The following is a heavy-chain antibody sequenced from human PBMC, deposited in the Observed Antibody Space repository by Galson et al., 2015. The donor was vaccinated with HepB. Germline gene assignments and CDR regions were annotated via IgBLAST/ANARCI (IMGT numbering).Heavy chain of an antibody. D-gene: IGHD5-24*01. CDR1: GFTVSSNC. CDR2: IYSGGST. Sequence: SLRLSCAASGFTVSSNCMSWVRQAPGKGLEWVSVIYSGGSTYYADSVKGRFTISRDNSKNTLYLQMNSLRAEDTAVYYCARVASRDGDNFDYWGQGTLVTVSS. J-gene: IGHJ4*02. V-gene: IGHV3-53*01. CDR3: ARVASRDGDNFDY.